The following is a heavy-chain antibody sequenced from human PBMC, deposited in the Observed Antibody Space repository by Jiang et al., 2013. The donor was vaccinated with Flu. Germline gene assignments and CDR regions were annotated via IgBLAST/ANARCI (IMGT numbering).Heavy chain of an antibody. CDR3: ARDLHDILTGRNYYYYYMDV. J-gene: IGHJ6*03. D-gene: IGHD3-9*01. CDR2: ISWNSSSYI. V-gene: IGHV3-9*01. Sequence: LLESGGGLVQPGRSLRLSCAASGFTFDDYAMHWVRQAPGKGLEWVSGISWNSSSYIYYADSVKGRFTISRDNAKNSLYLQMNSLRAEDTAVYYCARDLHDILTGRNYYYYYMDVWGKGTTVTVSS. CDR1: GFTFDDYA.